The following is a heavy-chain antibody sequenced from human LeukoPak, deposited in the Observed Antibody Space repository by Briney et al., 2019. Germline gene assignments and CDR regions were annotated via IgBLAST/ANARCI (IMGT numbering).Heavy chain of an antibody. D-gene: IGHD4-23*01. Sequence: PGGSLRLSCAASDFSFSSFWMSWVRQAPGRELEWVANTNQDGSAKYYVDSVKGRFTISRDNAKNSVYLQMNSLRGEDSAVYYCARDYGGNSIDYWGQGTLVTVSS. V-gene: IGHV3-7*01. CDR2: TNQDGSAK. J-gene: IGHJ4*02. CDR1: DFSFSSFW. CDR3: ARDYGGNSIDY.